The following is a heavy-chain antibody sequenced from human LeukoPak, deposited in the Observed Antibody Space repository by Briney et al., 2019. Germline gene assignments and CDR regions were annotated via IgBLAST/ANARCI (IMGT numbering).Heavy chain of an antibody. Sequence: GGSLRLSCAASGFTFSSYAMSWVRQAPGKGLEWDSAISGSGGSTYYADSVKGRFTISRDNSKNTLYLQMNSLRAEDTAVYYCAKDSITNFGVVIIGYFDYWGRGTLVTVSS. CDR2: ISGSGGST. V-gene: IGHV3-23*01. J-gene: IGHJ4*02. CDR3: AKDSITNFGVVIIGYFDY. D-gene: IGHD3-3*01. CDR1: GFTFSSYA.